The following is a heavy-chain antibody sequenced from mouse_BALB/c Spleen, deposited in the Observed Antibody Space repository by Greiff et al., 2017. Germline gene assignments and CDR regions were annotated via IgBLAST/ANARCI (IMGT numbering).Heavy chain of an antibody. Sequence: QVQLQQSGAELAKPGASVKMSCKASGYTFTSYWMHWVKQRPGQGLEWIGYINPSTGYTEYNQKFKDKATLTADKSSSTAYMQLSSLTSEDSAVYYCAPTVVAKGTAMDYWGQGTSVTVSS. CDR3: APTVVAKGTAMDY. CDR1: GYTFTSYW. D-gene: IGHD1-1*01. J-gene: IGHJ4*01. V-gene: IGHV1-7*01. CDR2: INPSTGYT.